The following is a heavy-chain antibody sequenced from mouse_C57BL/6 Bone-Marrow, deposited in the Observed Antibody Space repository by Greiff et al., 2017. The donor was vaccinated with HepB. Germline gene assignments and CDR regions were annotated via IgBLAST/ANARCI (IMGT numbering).Heavy chain of an antibody. CDR1: GFTFSSYG. V-gene: IGHV5-6*01. J-gene: IGHJ2*01. D-gene: IGHD1-1*01. CDR2: ISSGGSYT. Sequence: EVQGVESGGDLVKPGGSLKLSCAASGFTFSSYGMSWVRQTPDKRLEWVATISSGGSYTYYPDSVKGLFTISRDNAKNTLYLQMSSLKSEDTAMYYCARQGYYGSSPYYFDYWGQGTTLTVYS. CDR3: ARQGYYGSSPYYFDY.